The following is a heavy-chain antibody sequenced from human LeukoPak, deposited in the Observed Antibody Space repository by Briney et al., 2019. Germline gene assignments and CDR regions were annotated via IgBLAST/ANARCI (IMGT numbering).Heavy chain of an antibody. J-gene: IGHJ3*02. Sequence: SETLSLTCAVYGGSFSGYYWSWIRQPPGKGLEWIGEINHSGSTNYNPSLKSRVTISVDTSKNQFSLKLSSVTAADTAVYYCARDPRDLGAFDIWGQGTMVTVSS. CDR3: ARDPRDLGAFDI. CDR1: GGSFSGYY. CDR2: INHSGST. D-gene: IGHD7-27*01. V-gene: IGHV4-34*01.